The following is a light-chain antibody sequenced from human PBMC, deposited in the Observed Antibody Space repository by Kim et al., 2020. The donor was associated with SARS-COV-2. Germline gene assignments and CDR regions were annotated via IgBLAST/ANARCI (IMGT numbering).Light chain of an antibody. CDR2: HTY. Sequence: QSVLTQPPSASGTPGQRVTISCTGITSNIETNAVYWYQQLPGTAPRLIVSHTYRRPSGVPDRFSDSKSGTSASLAINGLQSEDEAEYYCATWDTSLNAWVFGGGTQLTVL. V-gene: IGLV1-44*01. CDR1: TSNIETNA. CDR3: ATWDTSLNAWV. J-gene: IGLJ3*02.